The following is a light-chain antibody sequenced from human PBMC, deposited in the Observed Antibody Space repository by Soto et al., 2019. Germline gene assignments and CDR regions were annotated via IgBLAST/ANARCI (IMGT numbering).Light chain of an antibody. CDR1: NTGSKS. V-gene: IGLV3-21*04. CDR3: QVWDSSSDPLYV. Sequence: SYELTQPPSVSVAPGKTARITRGGNNTGSKSVHWYQQKPGQAPVLVIYYDSDRPSGIPARFSGSNSGNTATLTISRVEAGDEADYYCQVWDSSSDPLYVFGTGTKLTVL. J-gene: IGLJ1*01. CDR2: YDS.